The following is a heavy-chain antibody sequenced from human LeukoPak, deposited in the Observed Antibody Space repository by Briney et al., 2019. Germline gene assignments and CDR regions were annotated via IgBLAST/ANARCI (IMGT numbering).Heavy chain of an antibody. CDR2: ISGSGGST. CDR3: AKFSSSWYYFDY. CDR1: GFPSINSA. J-gene: IGHJ4*02. V-gene: IGHV3-23*01. D-gene: IGHD6-13*01. Sequence: GGSLRLSCAASGFPSINSAMHWVRQAPGKGLEWVSAISGSGGSTYYADSVKGRFTISRDNSKSTLYLQMNSLRAEDTAVYYCAKFSSSWYYFDYWGQGTLVTVSS.